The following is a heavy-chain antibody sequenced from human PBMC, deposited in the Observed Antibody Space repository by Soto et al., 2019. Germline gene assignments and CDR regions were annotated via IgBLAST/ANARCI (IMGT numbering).Heavy chain of an antibody. CDR1: GDIISSYY. V-gene: IGHV4-59*01. CDR3: ARKPEPYYYDSSGYWNSLGGMDV. Sequence: PSETLSLTCPVSGDIISSYYWNWLRQIPGKGLEWIGYIHNSGNTYYNPSLQSRVTISVDTSKNQFSLKLSSVTAADTAVYYCARKPEPYYYDSSGYWNSLGGMDVWGQGTTVTVSS. CDR2: IHNSGNT. J-gene: IGHJ6*02. D-gene: IGHD3-22*01.